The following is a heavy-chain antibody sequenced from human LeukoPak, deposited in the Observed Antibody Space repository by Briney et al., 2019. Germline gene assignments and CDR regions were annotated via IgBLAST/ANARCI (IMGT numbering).Heavy chain of an antibody. D-gene: IGHD6-13*01. V-gene: IGHV1-2*02. Sequence: GASVKVSCKASGYTFTGYYMHWVRQAPGQGLEWMGWINPNSGGTNYAQKFQGRVTMTRDTSISTAYMELSRLRSDDTAVYYCARGISSSSWKYYYYYYMDVWGKGTTVTVSS. J-gene: IGHJ6*03. CDR2: INPNSGGT. CDR3: ARGISSSSWKYYYYYYMDV. CDR1: GYTFTGYY.